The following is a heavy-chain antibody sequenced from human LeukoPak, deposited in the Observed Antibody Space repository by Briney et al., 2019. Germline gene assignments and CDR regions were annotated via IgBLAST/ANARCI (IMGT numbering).Heavy chain of an antibody. CDR3: AKDQGVRGYSDYDYYYYYYGMDV. V-gene: IGHV3-66*01. J-gene: IGHJ6*02. CDR1: GILVSSNY. CDR2: IDSTGST. D-gene: IGHD5-12*01. Sequence: PGGSLRLSCVASGILVSSNYMSWVRQAPGKGLEWVSFIDSTGSTYYADSVKGRFTISRDNSRNTLYLQVNSLRVEDTAVYYCAKDQGVRGYSDYDYYYYYYGMDVWGQGTTVTVSS.